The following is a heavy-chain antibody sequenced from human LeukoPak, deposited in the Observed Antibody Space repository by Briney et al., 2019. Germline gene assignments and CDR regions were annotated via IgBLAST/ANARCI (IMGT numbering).Heavy chain of an antibody. CDR1: GGSISSYY. CDR3: ARRLGMGHTYYYFDY. J-gene: IGHJ4*02. V-gene: IGHV4-4*07. CDR2: IYTSGST. D-gene: IGHD5-24*01. Sequence: SGTLSLTCTVSGGSISSYYWSWIRQPAGKGLEWIGRIYTSGSTNYNPSLKSRVTMSVDTSKNQFSLKLSSMTAADTAMYYCARRLGMGHTYYYFDYWGQGTLVTVSS.